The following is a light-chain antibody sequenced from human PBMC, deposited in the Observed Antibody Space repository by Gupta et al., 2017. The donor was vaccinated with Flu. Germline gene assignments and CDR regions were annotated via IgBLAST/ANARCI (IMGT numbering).Light chain of an antibody. Sequence: VTSGKPACIYCNSSPRRRHRDGKIDLYWYLQKPGQPPQLLIYEGSSRVSGVPYRFSGSGSGTDFTLIISRVEAEDVGVYYCKQSLQFPWTFGQGTKVDIK. J-gene: IGKJ2*01. V-gene: IGKV2D-29*01. CDR3: KQSLQFPWT. CDR2: EGS. CDR1: PRRRHRDGKID.